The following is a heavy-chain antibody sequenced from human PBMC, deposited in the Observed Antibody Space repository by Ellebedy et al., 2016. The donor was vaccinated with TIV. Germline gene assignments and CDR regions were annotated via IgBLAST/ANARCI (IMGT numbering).Heavy chain of an antibody. J-gene: IGHJ3*01. CDR1: TGSIRSDRHW. CDR3: GRHERAVATHRGAFDL. CDR2: IHYSGTS. D-gene: IGHD5-12*01. V-gene: IGHV4-39*01. Sequence: MPSETLSLTCTFSTGSIRSDRHWWGWIRQAPGQGLEWIASIHYSGTSHYNPSLQGRVTISVDTSKNQFSLKLTSVTAADTAVYYCGRHERAVATHRGAFDLWGQGTMVTVSS.